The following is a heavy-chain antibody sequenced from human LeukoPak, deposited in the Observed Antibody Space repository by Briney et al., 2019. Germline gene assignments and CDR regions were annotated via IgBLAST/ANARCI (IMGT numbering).Heavy chain of an antibody. Sequence: PSETLSLTCTVSGTSISTYYWGWIRQPPGEGLEWIGSIYYSGSSYDNPSVRSRVTISVDTSKNQFSLEMNSVTAADTAVYYCARQWYCSGGSCYSGWYFDLWGRGTLVTVSS. J-gene: IGHJ2*01. CDR3: ARQWYCSGGSCYSGWYFDL. D-gene: IGHD2-15*01. CDR2: IYYSGSS. V-gene: IGHV4-39*01. CDR1: GTSISTYY.